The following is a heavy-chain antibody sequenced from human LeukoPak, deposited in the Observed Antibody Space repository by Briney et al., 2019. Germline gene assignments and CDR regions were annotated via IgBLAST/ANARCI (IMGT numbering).Heavy chain of an antibody. CDR3: ARLPDFWSGYYKGYYYMDV. V-gene: IGHV4-39*07. CDR2: INHSGST. J-gene: IGHJ6*03. Sequence: PSETLSLTCTVSGGSISSGSYYWSWIRQPPGKGLEWIGEINHSGSTNYNPSLKSRVTISVDTSKNQFSLKLSSVTAADTAVYYCARLPDFWSGYYKGYYYMDVWGKGTTVTVSS. CDR1: GGSISSGSYY. D-gene: IGHD3-3*01.